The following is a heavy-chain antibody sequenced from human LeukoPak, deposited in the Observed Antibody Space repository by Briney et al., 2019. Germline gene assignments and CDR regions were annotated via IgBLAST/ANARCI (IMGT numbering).Heavy chain of an antibody. CDR1: GFTFSTYG. V-gene: IGHV3-7*03. CDR3: ARDHGRYCSGGSCYFGGFFEY. D-gene: IGHD2-15*01. J-gene: IGHJ4*02. CDR2: IKQDGSEK. Sequence: GGSLRLSCAASGFTFSTYGMLWVRQAPGKGLEWVANIKQDGSEKYYVDSVKGRFTISRDNAKNSLYLQMNSLRAEDTAVYYCARDHGRYCSGGSCYFGGFFEYWGQGTLGTVSS.